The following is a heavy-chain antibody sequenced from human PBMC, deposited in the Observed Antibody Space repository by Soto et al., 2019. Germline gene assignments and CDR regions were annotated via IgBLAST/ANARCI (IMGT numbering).Heavy chain of an antibody. J-gene: IGHJ4*02. CDR1: GFTFDDYT. Sequence: PGGSLRLSCAASGFTFDDYTMHWVRQAPGKGLEWVSLISWDGGSTYYADSVKGRFTISRDNSKNSLYLQMNSLGTEDTALYYCAEDPLLIVGATMFGYWGQGTLVTVSS. CDR3: AEDPLLIVGATMFGY. D-gene: IGHD1-26*01. CDR2: ISWDGGST. V-gene: IGHV3-43*01.